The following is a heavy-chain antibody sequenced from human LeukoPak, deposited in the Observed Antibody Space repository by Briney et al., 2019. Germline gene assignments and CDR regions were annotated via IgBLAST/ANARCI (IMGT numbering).Heavy chain of an antibody. V-gene: IGHV3-30-3*01. J-gene: IGHJ4*02. CDR3: ARGYSVGDY. D-gene: IGHD2-21*01. Sequence: GGSLRLSCAASGFTFSSYAMHWVRQAPGKGLEWVAVISYDGSNKYYADSAKGRFTISRDNSKNTLYLQMNSLRAEDTAVYYCARGYSVGDYWGQGTLVTVSS. CDR2: ISYDGSNK. CDR1: GFTFSSYA.